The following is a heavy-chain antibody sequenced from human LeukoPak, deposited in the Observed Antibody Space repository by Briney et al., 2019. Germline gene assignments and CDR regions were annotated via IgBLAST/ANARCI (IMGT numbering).Heavy chain of an antibody. CDR2: INPNSGGT. Sequence: ASVKVSCKASGGTFSSYAINWVRQASGQGLEWVGWINPNSGGTNYAQKFQGRVTMTRDTSISTAYMELSRLRSDDTAVYYCARDTAYYYDSSPGAMDVWGKGTTVTVSS. CDR3: ARDTAYYYDSSPGAMDV. J-gene: IGHJ6*03. D-gene: IGHD3-22*01. V-gene: IGHV1-2*02. CDR1: GGTFSSYA.